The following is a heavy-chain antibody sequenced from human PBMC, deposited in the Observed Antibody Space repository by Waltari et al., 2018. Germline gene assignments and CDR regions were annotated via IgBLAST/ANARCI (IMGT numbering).Heavy chain of an antibody. J-gene: IGHJ4*02. V-gene: IGHV1-8*01. CDR3: ARAKATQILRFLEWLLYYFDY. Sequence: QVQLVQSGAEVKKPGASVTVSCKASGYTFTSYDINWVRQATGKGLEWMGWMNPNIGNTGDAQTFQGRVTITRNTAISSAYMELSSLRSEDTAVYYCARAKATQILRFLEWLLYYFDYWGQGTLVTVSS. CDR2: MNPNIGNT. CDR1: GYTFTSYD. D-gene: IGHD3-3*01.